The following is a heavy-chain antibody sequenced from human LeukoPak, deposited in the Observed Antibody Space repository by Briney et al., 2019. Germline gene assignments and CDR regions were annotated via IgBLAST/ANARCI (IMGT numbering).Heavy chain of an antibody. CDR1: GFTFSSYE. Sequence: PGGSLRLSCAASGFTFSSYEMNWVRQAPGKGLEWVSYISSSGTTIYYADSVKGRFTVSRDNAKNSLYLQVNSLGAEDTAVYYCAGLDYWGQGTLVTVSS. J-gene: IGHJ4*02. V-gene: IGHV3-48*03. CDR3: AGLDY. CDR2: ISSSGTTI.